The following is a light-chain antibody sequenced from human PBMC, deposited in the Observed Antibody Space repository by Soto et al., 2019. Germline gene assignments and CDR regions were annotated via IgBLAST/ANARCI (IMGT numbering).Light chain of an antibody. J-gene: IGKJ2*01. V-gene: IGKV3-15*01. CDR3: HHYDASPPYT. Sequence: IVMPQSPPTLSASPWERATLSRRASQSVSSYLAWYQQKPGQAPRLLLYDASTRATGIPARFSGSGSWTEFTLTISRLEPEDSAVYYCHHYDASPPYTFGQGTKVDIK. CDR1: QSVSSY. CDR2: DAS.